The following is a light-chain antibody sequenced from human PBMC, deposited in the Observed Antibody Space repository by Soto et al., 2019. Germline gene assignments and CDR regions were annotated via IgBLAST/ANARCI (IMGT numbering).Light chain of an antibody. CDR1: SSNIGSNY. V-gene: IGLV1-47*01. CDR2: RNN. Sequence: QSVLTQPPSASGTPGQRVTISCSGSSSNIGSNYVYWYQQFPRTAPKLLIYRNNQRPSGVPARFSGSKSGTSASLAISGLRSEDEADYYCAAWDDSLSGLFGGGTKLTVL. J-gene: IGLJ2*01. CDR3: AAWDDSLSGL.